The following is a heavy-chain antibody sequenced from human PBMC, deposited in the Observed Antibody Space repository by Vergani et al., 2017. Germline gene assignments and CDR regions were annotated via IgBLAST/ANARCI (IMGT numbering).Heavy chain of an antibody. D-gene: IGHD1-1*01. Sequence: QVHLVESGGGVVQPGRSLRLPCVVSGFTSSYYRMHWVRQAPGKGLEWVAVISYDGTQKYYADSVKGRFTISRDNSKSTLYLQMNSLRTEDTAVYYCATKSCGTPGCQIGYFREWGQGTLVTVSS. CDR3: ATKSCGTPGCQIGYFRE. V-gene: IGHV3-30*03. CDR2: ISYDGTQK. J-gene: IGHJ1*01. CDR1: GFTSSYYR.